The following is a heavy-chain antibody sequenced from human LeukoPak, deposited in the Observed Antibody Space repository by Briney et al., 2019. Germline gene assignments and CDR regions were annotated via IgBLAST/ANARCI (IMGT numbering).Heavy chain of an antibody. CDR1: GYTFTSYG. D-gene: IGHD2-21*02. Sequence: ASVKVSCKASGYTFTSYGISWVRQAPGQGLEWMGWISAYNGNTNYAQKFQGRVTMTRDTSTSTVYMELSSLRSEDTAVYYCARDSARYSAGYCGGDCWEYFQHWGQGTLVTVSS. V-gene: IGHV1-18*01. CDR3: ARDSARYSAGYCGGDCWEYFQH. J-gene: IGHJ1*01. CDR2: ISAYNGNT.